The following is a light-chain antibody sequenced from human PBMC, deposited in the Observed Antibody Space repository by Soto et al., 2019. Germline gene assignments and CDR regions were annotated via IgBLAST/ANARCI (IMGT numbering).Light chain of an antibody. CDR3: CSYAGSYRNV. J-gene: IGLJ1*01. CDR2: DVS. Sequence: QSALTQPRSVSGSPGQSVTISCTGTSTDVGGYNYVSWYQQHPGKAPKLMIYDVSKRPSGVPDRFSGSKSGNTASLTISGLQAEDEADYYCCSYAGSYRNVFATGTKLTVL. CDR1: STDVGGYNY. V-gene: IGLV2-11*01.